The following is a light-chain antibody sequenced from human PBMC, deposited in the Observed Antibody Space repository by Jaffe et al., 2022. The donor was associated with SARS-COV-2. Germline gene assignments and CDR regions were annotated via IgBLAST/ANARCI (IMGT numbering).Light chain of an antibody. CDR2: GAS. CDR1: QIVSNTY. J-gene: IGKJ1*01. Sequence: EVVLTQSPGTLSLSPGERVTLSCRASQIVSNTYLAWYQQKPGQAPRLLIYGASSRATGIPDRISGSGSGTDFTLTISRLEPEDFAVYYCQQYGTSPWTFGQGTKVEIK. V-gene: IGKV3-20*01. CDR3: QQYGTSPWT.